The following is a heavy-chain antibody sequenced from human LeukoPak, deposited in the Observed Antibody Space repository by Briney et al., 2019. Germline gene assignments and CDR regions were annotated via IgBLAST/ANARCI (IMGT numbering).Heavy chain of an antibody. Sequence: VASVKVSCKASGGTFSSYAISWVRQAPGQGLEWMGRIIPILGIANYAQKFQGRVTITADKFTSTAYMELSSLRSEDTAVYYCARGPDDYGGNTSEFDYWGQGTLVTVSS. CDR3: ARGPDDYGGNTSEFDY. V-gene: IGHV1-69*04. CDR2: IIPILGIA. J-gene: IGHJ4*02. D-gene: IGHD4-23*01. CDR1: GGTFSSYA.